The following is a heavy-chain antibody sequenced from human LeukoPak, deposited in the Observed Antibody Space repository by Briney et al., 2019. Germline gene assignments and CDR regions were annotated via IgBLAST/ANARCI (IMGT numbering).Heavy chain of an antibody. J-gene: IGHJ6*02. D-gene: IGHD3-3*01. Sequence: GSPRLLCCASGFTFSCSSMNWVRQAPGKGPEWGSYLSSSSNTIYYADSVKGRFTISRDNAKNSLYLQMNSLRDEDTAVYYCAREPFYYDFWSGSRDYYGMDVWGQGTTVTVSS. CDR2: LSSSSNTI. V-gene: IGHV3-48*02. CDR1: GFTFSCSS. CDR3: AREPFYYDFWSGSRDYYGMDV.